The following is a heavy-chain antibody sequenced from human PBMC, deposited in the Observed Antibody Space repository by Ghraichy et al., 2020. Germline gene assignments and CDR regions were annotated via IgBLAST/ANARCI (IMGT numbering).Heavy chain of an antibody. Sequence: GESLNISCAASGFTFSSYGMHWVRQAPGKGLEGVAVIWSDGSNKHYADSVKGRFTISRDNSKNTLYLQMKSLRGEDTAVYYCAGVSYYDVLTGSDYWGQGTLVTVSS. CDR1: GFTFSSYG. J-gene: IGHJ4*02. V-gene: IGHV3-33*01. D-gene: IGHD3-9*01. CDR3: AGVSYYDVLTGSDY. CDR2: IWSDGSNK.